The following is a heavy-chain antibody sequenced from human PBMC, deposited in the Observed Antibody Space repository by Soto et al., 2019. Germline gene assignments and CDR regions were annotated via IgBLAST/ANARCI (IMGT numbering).Heavy chain of an antibody. CDR1: GFTFSSYS. CDR2: ISSSSNTI. D-gene: IGHD7-27*01. CDR3: VRGFPGDQTYFGYGMDV. Sequence: EVQLVESGGGLVQPGGSLRLSCAASGFTFSSYSMNWVRQAPGKGLQWISYISSSSNTIYYADSVKGRFTISRDYAKNSLYLQMNSLTDEDTAVDYGVRGFPGDQTYFGYGMDVCVQGTTVTVSS. J-gene: IGHJ6*02. V-gene: IGHV3-48*02.